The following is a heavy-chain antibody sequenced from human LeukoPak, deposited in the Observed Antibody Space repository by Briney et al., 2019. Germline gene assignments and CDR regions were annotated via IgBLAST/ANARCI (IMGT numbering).Heavy chain of an antibody. J-gene: IGHJ4*02. D-gene: IGHD4-23*01. CDR1: GFTFSSYA. CDR2: ISYDGSNK. V-gene: IGHV3-30-3*01. Sequence: GGSLRLSCAASGFTFSSYAMHWVRQAPGKGLEWVAVISYDGSNKYYADSVKGRFTISRDNSKNTLYLQMNSLRVEDTALYYCAREMTTVVGKNFDYWGQGTLVTVSS. CDR3: AREMTTVVGKNFDY.